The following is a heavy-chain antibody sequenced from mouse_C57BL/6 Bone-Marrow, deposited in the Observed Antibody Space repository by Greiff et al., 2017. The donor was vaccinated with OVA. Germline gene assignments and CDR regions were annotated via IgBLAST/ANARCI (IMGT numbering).Heavy chain of an antibody. V-gene: IGHV1-52*01. CDR1: GYTFTGYW. J-gene: IGHJ2*01. CDR2: IDPSDSET. Sequence: QVQLQQSGAELMKPGASVKLSCKATGYTFTGYWIEWVKQRPIQGLEWIGNIDPSDSETHYNQKFKDKATLTVDKSSSTAYMQLSSLTSEDSAVYYCAKGYDLYFDYWGQGTTLTVSS. D-gene: IGHD2-3*01. CDR3: AKGYDLYFDY.